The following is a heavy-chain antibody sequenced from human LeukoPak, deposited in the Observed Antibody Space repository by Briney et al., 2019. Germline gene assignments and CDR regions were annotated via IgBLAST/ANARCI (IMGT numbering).Heavy chain of an antibody. J-gene: IGHJ6*04. CDR1: GFTLDDYG. CDR3: AELGITMIGGV. D-gene: IGHD3-10*02. V-gene: IGHV3-48*03. CDR2: ISSSGSTI. Sequence: GGSLRLSCAASGFTLDDYGMSWVRQAPGKGLEWVSYISSSGSTIYYADSVKGRFTIPRDNAKNSLYLQMNSLRAEDTAVYYCAELGITMIGGVWGKGTTVTISS.